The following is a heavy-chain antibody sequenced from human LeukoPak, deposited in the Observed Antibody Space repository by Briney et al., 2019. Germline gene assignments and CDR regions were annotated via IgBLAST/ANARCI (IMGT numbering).Heavy chain of an antibody. D-gene: IGHD6-6*01. CDR2: ISSSSSYI. Sequence: GGSLRLSCAASGFTFSSYSMNWVRQTPGKGLEWVSSISSSSSYIFYADSVKGRFTMSRDNAKKSLFLQMNSLRAEDTAVYYCAKDRGIASRRGVMDWGQGTLVTVSS. V-gene: IGHV3-21*01. J-gene: IGHJ4*02. CDR3: AKDRGIASRRGVMD. CDR1: GFTFSSYS.